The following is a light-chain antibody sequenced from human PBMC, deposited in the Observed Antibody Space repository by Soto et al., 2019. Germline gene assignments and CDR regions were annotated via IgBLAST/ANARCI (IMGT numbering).Light chain of an antibody. CDR1: QSVSSNY. V-gene: IGKV3-20*01. CDR2: GAS. CDR3: QQYDSSPRT. Sequence: EIVLTQPPGTLSLSPGERATLSCRASQSVSSNYLAWYQQKPGQAPRLLMYGASSRATGIPDRFSGSGSGTDFTLTISRLEPEDFAVYYCQQYDSSPRTFGQGTKVDIK. J-gene: IGKJ1*01.